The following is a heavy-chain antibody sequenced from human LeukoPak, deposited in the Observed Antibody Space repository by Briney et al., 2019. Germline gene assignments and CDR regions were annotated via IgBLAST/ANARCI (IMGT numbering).Heavy chain of an antibody. D-gene: IGHD3-9*01. V-gene: IGHV3-23*01. Sequence: GGTQRLSCAASGFSFSNYGMNWVRQAPGKGLEWVSGITGNGGTTYYADSVKGRFTISRDNSKNTLYLQMNSLRAEDTAVYYCAKTAGYLLGSIDYWGQGTLVTVSS. CDR3: AKTAGYLLGSIDY. CDR2: ITGNGGTT. J-gene: IGHJ4*02. CDR1: GFSFSNYG.